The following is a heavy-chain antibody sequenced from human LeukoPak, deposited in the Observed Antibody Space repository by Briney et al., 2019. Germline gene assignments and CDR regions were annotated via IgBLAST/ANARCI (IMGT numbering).Heavy chain of an antibody. J-gene: IGHJ4*02. CDR1: GFIFSSYG. D-gene: IGHD6-13*01. V-gene: IGHV3-21*01. CDR3: ARGIMGSSWYYFDY. CDR2: VTSSSSYT. Sequence: GGSLRLSCAASGFIFSSYGMHWVRQAPGKGLEWVSSVTSSSSYTYYADSVKGRFTISRDNSKNSLYLQMNSLRAEDTAVYYCARGIMGSSWYYFDYWGQGTLVTVSS.